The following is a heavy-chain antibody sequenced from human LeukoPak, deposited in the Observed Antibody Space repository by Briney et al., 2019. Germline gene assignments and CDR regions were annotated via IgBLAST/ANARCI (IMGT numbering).Heavy chain of an antibody. CDR2: IYYSGST. V-gene: IGHV4-59*01. J-gene: IGHJ6*02. CDR3: ARDRSNYDILTGPAYGMDV. D-gene: IGHD3-9*01. Sequence: PGGSLRLSCAASGFTFGNAWMSWIRQPPGKGLEWIGYIYYSGSTNYNPSLKSRVTISVDTSKNQFSLKLSSVTAADTAVYYCARDRSNYDILTGPAYGMDVWGQGTTVTVSS. CDR1: GFTFGNAW.